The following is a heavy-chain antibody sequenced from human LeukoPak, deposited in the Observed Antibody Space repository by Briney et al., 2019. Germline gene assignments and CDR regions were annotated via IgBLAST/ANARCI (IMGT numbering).Heavy chain of an antibody. CDR1: GGSISSSSYY. J-gene: IGHJ4*02. Sequence: SETLSLTCTVSGGSISSSSYYWGWIRQPPGKGLEWIGSIYHSGSTYYNPSLKSRVTISVDTSKNQFSLKLSSVTAADTAVYYCAREPYYYESSGYSPYWGQGTLVTVSS. CDR2: IYHSGST. V-gene: IGHV4-39*07. D-gene: IGHD3-22*01. CDR3: AREPYYYESSGYSPY.